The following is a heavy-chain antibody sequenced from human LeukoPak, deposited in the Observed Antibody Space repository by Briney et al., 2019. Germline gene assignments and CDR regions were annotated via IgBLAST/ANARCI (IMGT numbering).Heavy chain of an antibody. Sequence: SVKVSCKASGGTFSSCGISWVRQAPGQGLEWMGGIIPIFGTANYAQKFQGRVTITADESTSTAYMELSSLRSEDTAVYYCAREWGYDFWSGYYTNAFDIWGQGTMVTVSS. V-gene: IGHV1-69*13. CDR3: AREWGYDFWSGYYTNAFDI. CDR1: GGTFSSCG. CDR2: IIPIFGTA. J-gene: IGHJ3*02. D-gene: IGHD3-3*01.